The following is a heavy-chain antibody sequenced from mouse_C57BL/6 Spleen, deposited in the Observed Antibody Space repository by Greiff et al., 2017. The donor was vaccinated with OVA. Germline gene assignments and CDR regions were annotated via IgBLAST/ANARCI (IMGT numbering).Heavy chain of an antibody. J-gene: IGHJ2*01. V-gene: IGHV3-1*01. CDR3: ARGGGGGDYYFDY. CDR2: ISYSGST. D-gene: IGHD3-3*01. Sequence: DVKLQESGPGMVKPSQSLSLTCTVTGYSITSGYDWHWIRHFPGNKLEWMGYISYSGSTNYNPSLKSRISITHDTSKNHFFLKLNSVTTEDTATYSCARGGGGGDYYFDYWGQGTTLTVSS. CDR1: GYSITSGYD.